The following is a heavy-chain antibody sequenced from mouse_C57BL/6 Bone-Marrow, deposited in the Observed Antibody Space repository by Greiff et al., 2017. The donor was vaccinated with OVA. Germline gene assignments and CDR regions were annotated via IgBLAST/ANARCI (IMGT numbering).Heavy chain of an antibody. V-gene: IGHV1-50*01. J-gene: IGHJ3*01. D-gene: IGHD1-1*01. CDR3: ARGNYWAY. Sequence: QVQLQQPGAELVKPGASVKLSCKASGYTFTSYWMQWVKQRPGQGLEWIGEIDPSDSYTNYNQKFKGKATLTVDTSSSTAYMQLSSLTSEDSAVYYCARGNYWAYWGQGTLVTVSA. CDR1: GYTFTSYW. CDR2: IDPSDSYT.